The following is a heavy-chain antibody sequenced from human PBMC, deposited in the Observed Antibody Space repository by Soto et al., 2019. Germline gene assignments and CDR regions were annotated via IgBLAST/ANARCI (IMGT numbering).Heavy chain of an antibody. CDR3: ARGLMTTDYYYYGMDV. V-gene: IGHV3-72*01. CDR2: TRDRANSYTT. Sequence: PGGSLRLSCAASGFTFSDHYMDWVRQAPGKGLEWVGRTRDRANSYTTEYAASVKGRFTISRDDSKNALYLQMNSLKIEDTAVYYCARGLMTTDYYYYGMDVWGQGTTVTVSS. J-gene: IGHJ6*02. CDR1: GFTFSDHY.